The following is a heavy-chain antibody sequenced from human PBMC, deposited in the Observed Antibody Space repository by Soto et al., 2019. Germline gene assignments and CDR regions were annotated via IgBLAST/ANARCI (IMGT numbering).Heavy chain of an antibody. CDR3: ARSRGAVAASYFDY. CDR2: IYYSGST. V-gene: IGHV4-39*01. Sequence: QLQLQESGPGLVKPSETLSLTCTVSGGSISSSSYYWGWIRQPPGKGLEWIGSIYYSGSTYYNPSLKSRVTISVDTSKNQFSLKLSSVTAADTAVYYCARSRGAVAASYFDYWGQGTLVTVSS. D-gene: IGHD6-19*01. CDR1: GGSISSSSYY. J-gene: IGHJ4*02.